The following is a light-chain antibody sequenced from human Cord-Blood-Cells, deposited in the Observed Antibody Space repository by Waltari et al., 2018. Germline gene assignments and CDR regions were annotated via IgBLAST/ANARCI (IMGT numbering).Light chain of an antibody. J-gene: IGKJ3*01. CDR3: QQYNNWPPSFT. Sequence: GERATLSCRASQSVSSNLAWYQQKPGQAPRLLIYGASTRATGIPARFSGSGSGTEFTLTISSLQSEDFAVYYCQQYNNWPPSFTFGPGTKVDIK. V-gene: IGKV3-15*01. CDR2: GAS. CDR1: QSVSSN.